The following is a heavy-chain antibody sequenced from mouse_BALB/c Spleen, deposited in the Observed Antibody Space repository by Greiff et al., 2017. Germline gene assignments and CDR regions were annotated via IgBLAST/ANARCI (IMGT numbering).Heavy chain of an antibody. D-gene: IGHD2-4*01. CDR2: ISSGGSYT. J-gene: IGHJ1*01. V-gene: IGHV5-6*01. CDR3: ARRWYDYHWYFDV. CDR1: GFTFSSYG. Sequence: EVQLVESGGDLVKPGGSLKLSCAASGFTFSSYGMSWVRQTPDKRLEWVATISSGGSYTYYPDSVKGRFTISRDNAKNTLYLQMSSLKSEDTAMYYCARRWYDYHWYFDVWGAGTTVTVSS.